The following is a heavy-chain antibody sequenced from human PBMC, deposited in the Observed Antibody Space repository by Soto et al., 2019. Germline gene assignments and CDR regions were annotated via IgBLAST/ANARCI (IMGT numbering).Heavy chain of an antibody. CDR2: MSTYNENK. Sequence: QAQLVQSEAELKKPGASVKVSCKASGYAFTSYGINWVRRAPGQGLEWVGWMSTYNENKVYAPKFQGRVAMTLDAATSAATWDVGLLITDDTVVYYGAKDARGAVHSDVWCRGTMVSVSS. J-gene: IGHJ3*01. CDR1: GYAFTSYG. V-gene: IGHV1-18*01. CDR3: AKDARGAVHSDV. D-gene: IGHD1-26*01.